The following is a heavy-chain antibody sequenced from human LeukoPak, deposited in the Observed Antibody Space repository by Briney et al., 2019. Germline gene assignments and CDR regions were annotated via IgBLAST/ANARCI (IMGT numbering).Heavy chain of an antibody. Sequence: RASVKVSCKASGYTFTSHYMHWVRQAPGQGLEWMGLINPSGSSTLYAQMFQGRVTMTRDMSTTTDYMELRSLRSDDTAVYYCARDSQHYDILTGYYRPNWFDPWGQGTLVTVSS. J-gene: IGHJ5*02. V-gene: IGHV1-46*01. CDR3: ARDSQHYDILTGYYRPNWFDP. CDR1: GYTFTSHY. CDR2: INPSGSST. D-gene: IGHD3-9*01.